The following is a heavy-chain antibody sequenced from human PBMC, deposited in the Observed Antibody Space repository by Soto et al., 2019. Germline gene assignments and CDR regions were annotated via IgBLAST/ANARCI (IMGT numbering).Heavy chain of an antibody. CDR3: ARELGRRGSQLPFDF. J-gene: IGHJ4*02. Sequence: QVQLVESGGGVVRPGGSLTLSCTASGFNFSNYAFHWVRQAPGKGLEWVAVISFDGSSHFYGYSMKGRSLITRDNSKSTLYLQMSSLRLEDTGVFFCARELGRRGSQLPFDFWGEGTLVTVSS. CDR1: GFNFSNYA. V-gene: IGHV3-30-3*01. CDR2: ISFDGSSH. D-gene: IGHD7-27*01.